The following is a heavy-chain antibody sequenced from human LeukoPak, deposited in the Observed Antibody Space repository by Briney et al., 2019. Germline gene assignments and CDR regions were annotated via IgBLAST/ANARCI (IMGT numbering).Heavy chain of an antibody. CDR3: AKDPNGDYIGAFDFQR. CDR1: GFTFSNYA. J-gene: IGHJ1*01. D-gene: IGHD4-17*01. V-gene: IGHV3-23*01. Sequence: PGGTLRLSCAGSGFTFSNYAMIWVRQAPGQGLEWVSAITCSGGNRFYAGSVKGRFTISRDNSRNTLSLQMNSLRGDDPAVYYCAKDPNGDYIGAFDFQRWGQGTQVTVSS. CDR2: ITCSGGNR.